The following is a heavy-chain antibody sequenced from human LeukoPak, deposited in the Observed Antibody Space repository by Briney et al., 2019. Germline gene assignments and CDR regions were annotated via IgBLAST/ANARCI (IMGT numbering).Heavy chain of an antibody. CDR1: GDSVSTKLYY. J-gene: IGHJ4*02. CDR2: LFHSGTT. Sequence: SETLFLTCTVSGDSVSTKLYYWGWIRQPPGKGLEWIGNLFHSGTTYYNPSLKGRVSISVDTSKNQFSLKLNSVTAADTAVYYCARQGYGRSSFFDHWGQGTLATVSS. CDR3: ARQGYGRSSFFDH. V-gene: IGHV4-39*01. D-gene: IGHD6-6*01.